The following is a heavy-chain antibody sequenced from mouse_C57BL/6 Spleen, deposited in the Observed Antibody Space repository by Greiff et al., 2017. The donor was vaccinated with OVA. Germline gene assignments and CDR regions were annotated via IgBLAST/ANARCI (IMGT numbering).Heavy chain of an antibody. Sequence: QVQLQQPGAELVKPGASVKMSCKASGYTFTSYWITWVKQRPGQGLEWIGDIYPGSGSTNYNEKLKSKATLTVDTSSSTAYMQLSSLTSEDSAVYYCARRIYYGNHGYFDYWGQGTTLTVSS. CDR1: GYTFTSYW. CDR2: IYPGSGST. CDR3: ARRIYYGNHGYFDY. D-gene: IGHD2-1*01. V-gene: IGHV1-55*01. J-gene: IGHJ2*01.